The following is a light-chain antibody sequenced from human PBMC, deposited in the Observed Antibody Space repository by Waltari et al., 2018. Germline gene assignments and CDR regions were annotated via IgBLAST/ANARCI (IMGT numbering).Light chain of an antibody. CDR1: ESVIYDSDNKNY. Sequence: DIVMTQSPDSLAVSLGERATINCKSSESVIYDSDNKNYLAWHQQNPGQPPKLLIHWASIRESGVPDRFSGSGSGTDFTLTISSLQAEDVAVYYCQQYLSAPRTFGQGTVLEIK. CDR3: QQYLSAPRT. V-gene: IGKV4-1*01. CDR2: WAS. J-gene: IGKJ2*02.